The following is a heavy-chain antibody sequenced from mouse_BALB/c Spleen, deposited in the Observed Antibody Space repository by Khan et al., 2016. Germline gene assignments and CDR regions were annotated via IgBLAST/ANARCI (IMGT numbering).Heavy chain of an antibody. CDR3: ARGNSYYDYDY. Sequence: QVQLQQSGAELARLGASVKLSCKASGYTFTTYRMQWVKQRPGQGLEWIGAIYPGNGDTRNTQKFKGKATLTADKSSSTAYMQLSSLASEDSAVYYCARGNSYYDYDYWGQGTTLTVSS. J-gene: IGHJ2*01. V-gene: IGHV1-87*01. CDR1: GYTFTTYR. CDR2: IYPGNGDT. D-gene: IGHD2-4*01.